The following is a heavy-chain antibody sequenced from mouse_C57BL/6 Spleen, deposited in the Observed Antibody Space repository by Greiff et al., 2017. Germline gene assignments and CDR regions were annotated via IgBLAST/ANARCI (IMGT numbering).Heavy chain of an antibody. CDR1: GYTFTTYP. CDR2: VHPYNDDT. Sequence: VQREESGAELVKPGASVKMSCKASGYTFTTYPIEWMKQNPGKSLEWIGNVHPYNDDTKYNEKFKGKATLTVEKSSSTVYLELSRLTSDDSAVYYCARRDSGFYYCDHWGQGTSLTVPS. V-gene: IGHV1-47*01. D-gene: IGHD1-3*01. J-gene: IGHJ2*02. CDR3: ARRDSGFYYCDH.